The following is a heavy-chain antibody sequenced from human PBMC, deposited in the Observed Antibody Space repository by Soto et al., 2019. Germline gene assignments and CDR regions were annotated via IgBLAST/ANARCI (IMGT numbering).Heavy chain of an antibody. D-gene: IGHD3-22*01. CDR1: GYSFTSYW. CDR3: ARHWYDSSGYYFNWFDP. J-gene: IGHJ5*02. CDR2: IYPADSDT. V-gene: IGHV5-51*01. Sequence: GESLKISCKGSGYSFTSYWIGWVRQMPGKGLEWMGIIYPADSDTRYSPSFQGQVTISVDKSISTAYLQWSSLKASDTAMYYCARHWYDSSGYYFNWFDPWGQGTLVTVSS.